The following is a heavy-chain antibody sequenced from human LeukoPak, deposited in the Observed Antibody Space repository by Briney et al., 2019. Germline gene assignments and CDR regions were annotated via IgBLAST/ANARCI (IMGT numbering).Heavy chain of an antibody. V-gene: IGHV1-8*01. J-gene: IGHJ5*02. CDR2: MNPNSGNT. Sequence: ASVKVSCKASGYTFTSYDINWVRQATGQGLEWMGWMNPNSGNTGYAQKFQGRVTMTRNTSISTAYMELSSLRSEDTAVYYCARGRTGNMVRGVIILRWFDPWGQGTLVTVSS. D-gene: IGHD3-10*01. CDR3: ARGRTGNMVRGVIILRWFDP. CDR1: GYTFTSYD.